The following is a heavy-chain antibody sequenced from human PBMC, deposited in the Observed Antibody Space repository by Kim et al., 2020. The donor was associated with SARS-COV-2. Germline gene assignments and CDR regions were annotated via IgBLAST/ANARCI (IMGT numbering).Heavy chain of an antibody. V-gene: IGHV4-34*01. CDR3: ARGREYYDSSGHYGYFDY. J-gene: IGHJ4*02. CDR1: GGSFSGYY. D-gene: IGHD3-22*01. Sequence: SETLSLTCAVYGGSFSGYYWSWIRQPPGKGLEWIGEINHSGSTNYNPSLKSRVTISVDTSKNQFSLKLTSVTAADTAVHYCARGREYYDSSGHYGYFDYWGQGILVTVSS. CDR2: INHSGST.